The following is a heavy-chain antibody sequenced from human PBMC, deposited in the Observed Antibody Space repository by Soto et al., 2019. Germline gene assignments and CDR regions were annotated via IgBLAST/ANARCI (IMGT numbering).Heavy chain of an antibody. CDR3: AAGRYYDILTGYYMFDY. V-gene: IGHV1-58*01. Sequence: SVKVSRKASGFTFTSSAVQWVRQARGQRLEWIGWIVVGSGNTNYAQKFQERVTITRDMSTSTAYMELSSLRSEDTAVYYCAAGRYYDILTGYYMFDYWGQGTLVTVSS. D-gene: IGHD3-9*01. J-gene: IGHJ4*02. CDR2: IVVGSGNT. CDR1: GFTFTSSA.